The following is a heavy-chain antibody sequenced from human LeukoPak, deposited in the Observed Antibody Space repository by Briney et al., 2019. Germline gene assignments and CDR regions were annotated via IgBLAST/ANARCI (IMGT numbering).Heavy chain of an antibody. CDR3: ARDQSGHGAHNNDAFDI. V-gene: IGHV4-4*07. CDR2: IFVSGNTRYNPT. D-gene: IGHD1-1*01. J-gene: IGHJ3*02. CDR1: GDSISNYY. Sequence: SETLSLTCTVSGDSISNYYWNCIRQPAGKGLEWIGRIFVSGNTRYNPTRYNPSLDNPVIMSVDTSKNHLSLDLTSVTAADSAAYYCARDQSGHGAHNNDAFDIWGQGALVTVSS.